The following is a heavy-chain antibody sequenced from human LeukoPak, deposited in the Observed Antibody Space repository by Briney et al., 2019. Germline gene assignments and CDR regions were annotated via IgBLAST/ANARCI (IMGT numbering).Heavy chain of an antibody. D-gene: IGHD3-22*01. CDR3: ARENYYYDSSGFPH. CDR2: ISSSGSTI. Sequence: GGSLRLSCAASGFTFSDYYMSWIRQAPGKGLEWVSYISSSGSTIYYADSVKGRFTISRDNAKNSLYLQMNSLRAEDTAVYYCARENYYYDSSGFPHRGQGTLVTVSS. V-gene: IGHV3-11*01. CDR1: GFTFSDYY. J-gene: IGHJ1*01.